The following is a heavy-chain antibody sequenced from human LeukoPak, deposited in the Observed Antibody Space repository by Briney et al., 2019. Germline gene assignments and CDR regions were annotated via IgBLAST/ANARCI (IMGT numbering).Heavy chain of an antibody. Sequence: SLRLSCAASGFTFDDYAMHWVRQAPGKGLEWVSGISWNSGSIGYADSVKGRFTISRDNAKNSLYLQMNSLRAEDTALYYCAKAPTYFYDSSGYSFDYWGQGTLVTVSS. CDR1: GFTFDDYA. V-gene: IGHV3-9*01. CDR2: ISWNSGSI. CDR3: AKAPTYFYDSSGYSFDY. D-gene: IGHD3-22*01. J-gene: IGHJ4*02.